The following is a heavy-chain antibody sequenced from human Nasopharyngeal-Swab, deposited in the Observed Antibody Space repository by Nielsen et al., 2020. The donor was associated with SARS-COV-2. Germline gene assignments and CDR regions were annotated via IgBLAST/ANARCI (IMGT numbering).Heavy chain of an antibody. D-gene: IGHD3-3*01. Sequence: SVKVSCKASGGTFSSYAISWVRQAPGQGLEWMGGIIPIFGTANCAQKFQGRVTITADESTSTAYMELSSLRSEDTAVYYCARNPGYYDFWSGYPNWFDPWGQGTLVTVSS. CDR1: GGTFSSYA. CDR3: ARNPGYYDFWSGYPNWFDP. J-gene: IGHJ5*02. CDR2: IIPIFGTA. V-gene: IGHV1-69*13.